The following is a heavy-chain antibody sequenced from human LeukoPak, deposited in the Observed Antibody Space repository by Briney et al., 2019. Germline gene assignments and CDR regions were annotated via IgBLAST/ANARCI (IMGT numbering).Heavy chain of an antibody. Sequence: GGSLRLSCAASGFTFSSNAMSWVRQAPGKGLEWVSYISGSGGSTYYADSVKGRFTISRDNSKNTLYLQMSSLRAEDTAVYYCAKLNLGAMAYFDSWGQGILVTVSS. D-gene: IGHD6-19*01. CDR1: GFTFSSNA. CDR2: ISGSGGST. V-gene: IGHV3-23*01. J-gene: IGHJ4*02. CDR3: AKLNLGAMAYFDS.